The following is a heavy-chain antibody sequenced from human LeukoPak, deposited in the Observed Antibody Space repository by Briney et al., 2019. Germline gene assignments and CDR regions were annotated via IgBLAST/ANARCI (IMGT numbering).Heavy chain of an antibody. Sequence: GGTLRLSCAASGFTFSSYGMSWVRQAPGKVLEWVSAISGSGGSTYYADSVKGRFTISRDNAKNSLYLQMNSLRAEDTAVYYCARMEFGRFDPWGQGTLVTVSS. J-gene: IGHJ5*02. CDR2: ISGSGGST. D-gene: IGHD1-1*01. CDR1: GFTFSSYG. V-gene: IGHV3-23*01. CDR3: ARMEFGRFDP.